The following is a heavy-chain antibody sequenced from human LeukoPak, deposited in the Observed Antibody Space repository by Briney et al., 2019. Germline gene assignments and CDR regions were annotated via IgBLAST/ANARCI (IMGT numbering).Heavy chain of an antibody. Sequence: GSLRLSCAASGFTFSSYWMSWVRQAPGKGLEWVANIKQDGSEKYYVDSAKGRFTISRDNAKNSLYLQMNSLRAEDTAVYYCARGGWLRTSVGTVDYWGQGTLVTVSS. J-gene: IGHJ4*02. CDR3: ARGGWLRTSVGTVDY. D-gene: IGHD6-19*01. CDR2: IKQDGSEK. V-gene: IGHV3-7*01. CDR1: GFTFSSYW.